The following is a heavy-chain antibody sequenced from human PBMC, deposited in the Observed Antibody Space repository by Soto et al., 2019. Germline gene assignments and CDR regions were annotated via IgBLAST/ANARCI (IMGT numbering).Heavy chain of an antibody. CDR1: GYTFTSYY. J-gene: IGHJ6*02. CDR2: INPSGGST. CDR3: ARDDCSSTSCYVDYYYGMDV. D-gene: IGHD2-2*01. Sequence: GASVKVSCTASGYTFTSYYMHWVRQAPGQGLEWMGIINPSGGSTSYAQKFQGRVTMTRDTSTSTVYMELSSLRSEDTAVYYCARDDCSSTSCYVDYYYGMDVWGQGTTVTVSS. V-gene: IGHV1-46*01.